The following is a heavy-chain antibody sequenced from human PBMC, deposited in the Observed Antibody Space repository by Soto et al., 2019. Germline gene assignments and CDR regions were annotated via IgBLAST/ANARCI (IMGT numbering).Heavy chain of an antibody. J-gene: IGHJ6*04. D-gene: IGHD2-21*02. Sequence: QVQLQESGPGLVRPSQTLSLTCTVSGGSISTDHYHWTWIRQTPGKSLERIGCIHYSGSMKFNPSLQSRVSTSVDTSTNLFSLKLSSVTDADTAVYFCAREDDGGDRDYYGLDVWGKGTTVTVSS. CDR1: GGSISTDHYH. CDR3: AREDDGGDRDYYGLDV. CDR2: IHYSGSM. V-gene: IGHV4-30-4*01.